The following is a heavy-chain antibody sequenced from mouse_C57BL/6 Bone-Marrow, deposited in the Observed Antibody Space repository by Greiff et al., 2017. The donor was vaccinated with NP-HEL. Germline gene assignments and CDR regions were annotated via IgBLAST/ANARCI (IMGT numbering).Heavy chain of an antibody. CDR2: IHPNSGST. CDR3: APFIWGDYWYFDV. D-gene: IGHD1-1*01. CDR1: GYTFTSYW. J-gene: IGHJ1*03. V-gene: IGHV1-64*01. Sequence: VQLQQPGAELVKPGASVKLSCKASGYTFTSYWMHWVKQRPGQGLEWIGMIHPNSGSTNYNEKFKSKATLTVDKSSSTAYMQLSSLTSEDSAVYYCAPFIWGDYWYFDVWGTGTTVTVSS.